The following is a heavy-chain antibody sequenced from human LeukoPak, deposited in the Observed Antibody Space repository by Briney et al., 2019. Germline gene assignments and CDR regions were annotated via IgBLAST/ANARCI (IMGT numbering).Heavy chain of an antibody. CDR1: GFTFSDHY. CDR2: ISTRSTNI. Sequence: GGSLRLSCAASGFTFSDHYMSWLRQAPGKGVEGVSYISTRSTNIKYADSVRGRFTISRDNAQNSLYLQMNSLRAEDTAIYYCARESYPWYFDYWGQGTLVTVSP. J-gene: IGHJ4*02. V-gene: IGHV3-11*01. CDR3: ARESYPWYFDY. D-gene: IGHD1-26*01.